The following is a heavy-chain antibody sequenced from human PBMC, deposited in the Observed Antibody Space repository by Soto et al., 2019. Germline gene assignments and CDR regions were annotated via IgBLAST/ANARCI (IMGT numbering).Heavy chain of an antibody. CDR1: GFTFGTLP. CDR3: AKDRLAGGFDY. J-gene: IGHJ4*02. D-gene: IGHD3-16*01. Sequence: DVQLVDSGGGLVQPGGSLRLSCAASGFTFGTLPLGWAPRPPGKGLDWASLVSPPAGTTYYTDSVRGRFTIPRDNSRNTVYLQMNSLRADDTAVYYCAKDRLAGGFDYWGQGTLVTVSS. CDR2: VSPPAGTT. V-gene: IGHV3-23*04.